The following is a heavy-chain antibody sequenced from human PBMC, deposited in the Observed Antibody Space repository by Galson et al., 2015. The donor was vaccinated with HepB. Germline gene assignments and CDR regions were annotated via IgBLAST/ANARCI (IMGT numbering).Heavy chain of an antibody. CDR2: IYNRGNT. CDR1: GVSMSSSY. V-gene: IGHV4-59*08. Sequence: ETLSLTCPVSGVSMSSSYWSWIRRPPGKGLEWIGFIYNRGNTNFYSPSLRSRVSISVDTSTNHFSLTLSSVTAADTAVYHCARFVRDNKTIDSWGQGALVTVAS. D-gene: IGHD1-14*01. CDR3: ARFVRDNKTIDS. J-gene: IGHJ4*02.